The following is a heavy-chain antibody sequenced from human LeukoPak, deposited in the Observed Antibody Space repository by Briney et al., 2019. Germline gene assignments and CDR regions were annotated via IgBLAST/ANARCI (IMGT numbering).Heavy chain of an antibody. D-gene: IGHD6-13*01. Sequence: SETLSLTCTVSGGSISSYYWSWIRQPPGKGLEWIGYIYYSGSTNYNPSLKSRVTISVDTSKNQFSLKLSSVTAADTAVYYCARDGKSRIAAAGTPRNYYYYMDVWGKGTTVTVSS. CDR1: GGSISSYY. V-gene: IGHV4-59*12. CDR3: ARDGKSRIAAAGTPRNYYYYMDV. J-gene: IGHJ6*03. CDR2: IYYSGST.